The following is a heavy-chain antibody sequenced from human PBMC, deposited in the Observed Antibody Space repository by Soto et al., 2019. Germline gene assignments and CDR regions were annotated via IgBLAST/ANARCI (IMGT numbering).Heavy chain of an antibody. CDR1: GFIFTNYA. CDR2: IGGRGNSA. D-gene: IGHD5-12*01. Sequence: LRLSCAASGFIFTNYAMNWVRQAPGKGLEWVSVIGGRGNSAYYADSVQGRFTISRDNSKNTLSLQMSSLTADDTAIYYCVREGRGSFDFWGRGTMVTVSS. CDR3: VREGRGSFDF. J-gene: IGHJ3*01. V-gene: IGHV3-23*01.